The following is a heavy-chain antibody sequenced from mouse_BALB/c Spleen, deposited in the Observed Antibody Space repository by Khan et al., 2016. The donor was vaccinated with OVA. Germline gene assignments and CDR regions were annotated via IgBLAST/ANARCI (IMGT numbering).Heavy chain of an antibody. V-gene: IGHV1S81*02. Sequence: QVQLQQPGAELVKPGASVKLSCKASGYTFTSYYIYWVKQRPGQGLEWIGGIIPSNGDTYFNEKFESKATLTVDKSSSTAFMQVSSLTSEDSAVSYWSRSGWAALAYWGQGTLVTVSA. CDR1: GYTFTSYY. CDR3: SRSGWAALAY. J-gene: IGHJ3*01. CDR2: IIPSNGDT. D-gene: IGHD1-1*02.